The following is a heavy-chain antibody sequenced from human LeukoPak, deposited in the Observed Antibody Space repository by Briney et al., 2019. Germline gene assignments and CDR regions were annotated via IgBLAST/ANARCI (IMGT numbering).Heavy chain of an antibody. CDR2: ISSSGTNT. CDR3: ARVDSMVSTLGPIDT. CDR1: GLTFSTFA. Sequence: PGGSLRLSCAASGLTFSTFAMSWVRQAPGKGLEWVSVISSSGTNTYYADSVKGRFTISRDNSKKTLYLQMNGLRAEDTAVYYCARVDSMVSTLGPIDTWGQGTLVTVSS. V-gene: IGHV3-23*01. J-gene: IGHJ5*02. D-gene: IGHD5/OR15-5a*01.